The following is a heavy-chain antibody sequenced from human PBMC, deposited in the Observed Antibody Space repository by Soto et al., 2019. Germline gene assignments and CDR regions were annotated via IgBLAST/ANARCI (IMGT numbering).Heavy chain of an antibody. J-gene: IGHJ5*02. CDR1: GGSISSGGYY. V-gene: IGHV4-31*03. CDR3: ARLVMVYAISAWFDP. CDR2: IYYSGST. Sequence: SETLSLTCTVSGGSISSGGYYWSWIRQHPGKGLEWIGYIYYSGSTYYNPSLKSRVTISVDTSKNQFSLKLSSVTAADTAVYYCARLVMVYAISAWFDPWGQGTLVTVSS. D-gene: IGHD2-8*01.